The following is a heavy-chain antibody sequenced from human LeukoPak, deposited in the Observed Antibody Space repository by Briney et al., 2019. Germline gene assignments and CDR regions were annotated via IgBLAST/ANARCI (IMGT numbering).Heavy chain of an antibody. CDR1: VYTFTTYD. V-gene: IGHV1-8*01. J-gene: IGHJ5*02. CDR3: ARGPNKSDGGNSGSAWFDP. Sequence: ASVKVSCMASVYTFTTYDINWVRPATGQGLEWMGWMNPNSGNTGYAQKFQGRVTMTRNTSISTAYMELCSLRSEDTAVYYCARGPNKSDGGNSGSAWFDPWGQGTLVTVSS. D-gene: IGHD4-23*01. CDR2: MNPNSGNT.